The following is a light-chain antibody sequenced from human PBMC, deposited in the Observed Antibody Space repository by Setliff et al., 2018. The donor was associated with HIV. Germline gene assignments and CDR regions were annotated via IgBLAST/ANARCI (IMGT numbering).Light chain of an antibody. J-gene: IGLJ2*01. Sequence: GRSSNIGSNTVNWYRQVPGTAPKLLIYNNNERPSGVPDRFSASKSGTSASLAIGGLQSEDEADYFCATWDDSPNAVVFGGGTKVTVL. CDR3: ATWDDSPNAVV. V-gene: IGLV1-44*01. CDR2: NNN. CDR1: SSNIGSNT.